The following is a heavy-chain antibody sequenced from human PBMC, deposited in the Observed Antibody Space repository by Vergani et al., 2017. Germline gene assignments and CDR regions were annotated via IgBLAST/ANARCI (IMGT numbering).Heavy chain of an antibody. CDR1: GFTFSSFG. V-gene: IGHV3-72*01. CDR3: ARLGYCSSTTCRQAFDI. D-gene: IGHD2-2*01. Sequence: VHLVESGGGVVQPGGSLRLSCTASGFTFSSFGMHWVRQAPGKGLEWVGRTRNKANSYTTEYAASVKGRFTISRDDSKNSLYLQMNSLKIEDTAVYYCARLGYCSSTTCRQAFDIWGQGTMVTVS. CDR2: TRNKANSYTT. J-gene: IGHJ3*02.